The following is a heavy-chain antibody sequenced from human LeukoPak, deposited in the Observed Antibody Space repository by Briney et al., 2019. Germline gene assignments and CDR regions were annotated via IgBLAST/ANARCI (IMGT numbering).Heavy chain of an antibody. J-gene: IGHJ4*02. CDR2: INSDGSST. CDR1: EFTFSSYW. CDR3: ARGTSVTSDY. D-gene: IGHD2-21*02. Sequence: PGGSLRLSCAASEFTFSSYWMHWVRQAPGKGLVWVSRINSDGSSTGYADSVKGRFTISRDNAKNTLFLQTDSLRAEDTAVYYCARGTSVTSDYWGQGTLVTVSS. V-gene: IGHV3-74*01.